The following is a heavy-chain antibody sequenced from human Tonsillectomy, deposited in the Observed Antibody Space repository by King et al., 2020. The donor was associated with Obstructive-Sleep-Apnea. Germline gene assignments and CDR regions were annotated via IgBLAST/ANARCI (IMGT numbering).Heavy chain of an antibody. V-gene: IGHV1-46*01. Sequence: QLVQSGAEVKKPGASVKVSCKASGYTLTSYYMQWVRQAPGQGLEWMGIINPSGGSTSYAQKFQGRVAMTRDTSTSTVYKELSSLRSEDTAVYYCARDLPIVGARRFDYWGQGTLVTVSS. CDR2: INPSGGST. CDR3: ARDLPIVGARRFDY. J-gene: IGHJ4*02. D-gene: IGHD1-26*01. CDR1: GYTLTSYY.